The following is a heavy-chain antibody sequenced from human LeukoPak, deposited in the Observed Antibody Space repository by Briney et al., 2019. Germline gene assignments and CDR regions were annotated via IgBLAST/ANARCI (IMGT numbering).Heavy chain of an antibody. J-gene: IGHJ4*02. V-gene: IGHV3-23*01. D-gene: IGHD6-25*01. CDR3: ARGVSGWPYYLDF. CDR1: GFTFYSYT. Sequence: GGSLRLSCAASGFTFYSYTMVWVRQAPGSGLEWVSAITGSGGDSYHADSVKGRFTVSRDNSKNTLFLQINSLRVEDTALYYCARGVSGWPYYLDFWGQGTLVTVSS. CDR2: ITGSGGDS.